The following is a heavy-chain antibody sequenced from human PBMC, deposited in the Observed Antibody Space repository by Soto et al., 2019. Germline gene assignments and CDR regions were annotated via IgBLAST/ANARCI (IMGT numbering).Heavy chain of an antibody. D-gene: IGHD3-10*01. CDR2: IKSDGSST. Sequence: GGSLRLSCAASGFAFSTYWMHWFRQVPGKGLLWVSRIKSDGSSTTYADSVKGRFTISRDNAKKTLYLQMNNLRVEDTAVYYCARFFGFGEGTWVEPWGQGTLVTVSS. V-gene: IGHV3-74*03. CDR1: GFAFSTYW. CDR3: ARFFGFGEGTWVEP. J-gene: IGHJ5*02.